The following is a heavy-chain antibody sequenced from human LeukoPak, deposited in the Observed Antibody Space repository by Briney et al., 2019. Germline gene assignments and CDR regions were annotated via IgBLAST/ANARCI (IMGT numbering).Heavy chain of an antibody. CDR3: ARDGSGHYYFDY. CDR1: GYTFTAYA. V-gene: IGHV1-3*01. D-gene: IGHD3-3*01. CDR2: INAGSGNT. J-gene: IGHJ4*02. Sequence: ASVKVSCKTSGYTFTAYAMHWVRQAPGQRLEWMGRINAGSGNTYYSQEFQGRITIARDTSASIAYMELSSLRSEDTAVYYCARDGSGHYYFDYWGQGTLVTVSS.